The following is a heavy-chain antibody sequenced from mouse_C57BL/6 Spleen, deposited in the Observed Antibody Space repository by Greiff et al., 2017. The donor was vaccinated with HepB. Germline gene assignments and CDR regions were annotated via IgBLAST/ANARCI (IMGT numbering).Heavy chain of an antibody. CDR1: GYTFTSYW. CDR2: INPSNGGT. CDR3: ARQPPGSYWYFDV. D-gene: IGHD1-1*01. J-gene: IGHJ1*03. V-gene: IGHV1-53*01. Sequence: VQLQQSGTELVKPGASVKLSCKASGYTFTSYWMHWVKQRPGQGLEWIGNINPSNGGTNYNEKFKSKATLTVDKSSSTAYMQLSSLTSEDSAVYYCARQPPGSYWYFDVWGTGTTVTVSS.